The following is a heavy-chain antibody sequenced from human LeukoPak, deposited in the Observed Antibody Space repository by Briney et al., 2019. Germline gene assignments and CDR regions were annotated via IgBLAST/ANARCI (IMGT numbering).Heavy chain of an antibody. J-gene: IGHJ3*02. V-gene: IGHV3-30*04. CDR3: ARDTQWLVSGSAFDI. Sequence: GRSLRLSCAASGFTFSSYAMHWVRQAPGKGLEWVAVISYDGSNKYYADSVKGRFTISRDNSKNTLYLQMNSLRAVDTAVYYCARDTQWLVSGSAFDIWGQGTMATVSS. D-gene: IGHD6-19*01. CDR1: GFTFSSYA. CDR2: ISYDGSNK.